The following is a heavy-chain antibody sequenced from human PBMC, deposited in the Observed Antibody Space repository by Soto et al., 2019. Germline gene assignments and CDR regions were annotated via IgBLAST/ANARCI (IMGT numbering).Heavy chain of an antibody. CDR1: VGSISSYC. V-gene: IGHV4-59*01. Sequence: PSETRSRTWTVSVGSISSYCWSWIRQPPGKGLEWIGYIYYSGSTNYNPSLKSRVTISVDTSKNQFSLKLSSVTAADTAVYYCARDGYYYGSGSFIRYYGMDVWGQGTTVTVS. J-gene: IGHJ6*02. CDR3: ARDGYYYGSGSFIRYYGMDV. D-gene: IGHD3-10*01. CDR2: IYYSGST.